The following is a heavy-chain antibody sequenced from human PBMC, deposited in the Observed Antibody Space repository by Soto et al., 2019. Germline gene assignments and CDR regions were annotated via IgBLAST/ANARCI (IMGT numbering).Heavy chain of an antibody. J-gene: IGHJ4*02. V-gene: IGHV4-30-2*01. CDR3: ARGQGAAAGHSNFDY. CDR1: GGSMSGTTYS. Sequence: QLQLQESGSGLVKPSQTLSRTCAVSGGSMSGTTYSWSWIRQAPGKGLEWIGYIYDSGNTYYNPSLKSQFSISVDRSKNHFSLKLSSVTAADTAVYYCARGQGAAAGHSNFDYWGQGALVTVSS. D-gene: IGHD6-13*01. CDR2: IYDSGNT.